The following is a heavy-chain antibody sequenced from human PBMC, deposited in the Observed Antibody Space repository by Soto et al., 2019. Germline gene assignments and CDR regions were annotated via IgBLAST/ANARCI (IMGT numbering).Heavy chain of an antibody. J-gene: IGHJ4*02. Sequence: VAVIWYDGSNKYYADSVKGRFTISRDNSKNTLYLQMNSLRAEDTAVYYCARQGYCTNGVCYSLFDYWGQGTLVTVSS. D-gene: IGHD2-8*01. CDR2: IWYDGSNK. V-gene: IGHV3-33*01. CDR3: ARQGYCTNGVCYSLFDY.